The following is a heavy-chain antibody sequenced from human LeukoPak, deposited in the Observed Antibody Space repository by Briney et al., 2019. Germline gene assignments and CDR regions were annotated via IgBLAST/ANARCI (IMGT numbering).Heavy chain of an antibody. D-gene: IGHD2-2*02. V-gene: IGHV3-9*01. CDR2: ISWNSGSI. J-gene: IGHJ6*02. CDR1: GFTFSSYA. Sequence: PGGSLRLSCAASGFTFSSYAMHWVRQAPGKGLEWVSGISWNSGSIGYADSVKGRFTISRDNAKNSLYLQMNSLRAEDTALYYCAKDGYCSSTSCYTYYYYYYGMDVWGQGTTVTVSS. CDR3: AKDGYCSSTSCYTYYYYYYGMDV.